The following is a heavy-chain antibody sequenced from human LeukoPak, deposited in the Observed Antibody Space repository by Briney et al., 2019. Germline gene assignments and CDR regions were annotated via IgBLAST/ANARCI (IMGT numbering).Heavy chain of an antibody. Sequence: GESMKICWKGGGYSFTSYWIGWLREMAGKGVGLVGIIYPGDSDTRYSPFFQGQVTISADQSIRTAYLQWSSLKASDTAMYHCARLSYSSGWPPNFDYWGQGTLVTVSS. D-gene: IGHD6-19*01. J-gene: IGHJ4*02. V-gene: IGHV5-51*01. CDR3: ARLSYSSGWPPNFDY. CDR2: IYPGDSDT. CDR1: GYSFTSYW.